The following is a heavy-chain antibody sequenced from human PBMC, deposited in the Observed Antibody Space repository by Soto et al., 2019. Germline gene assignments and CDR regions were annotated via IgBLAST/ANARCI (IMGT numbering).Heavy chain of an antibody. CDR1: VGSIRSGGYY. Sequence: SETLSLTCTVSVGSIRSGGYYWSWVRQSPRRGLEWIGNIYYSGSTYYNPSLKSRLTISVDTSKNQFSLNLSYVTAAETAVYYCARDRLMATAGTPRHYFGLDVWGQGNTVTVSS. CDR3: ARDRLMATAGTPRHYFGLDV. V-gene: IGHV4-31*03. J-gene: IGHJ6*02. CDR2: IYYSGST. D-gene: IGHD1-1*01.